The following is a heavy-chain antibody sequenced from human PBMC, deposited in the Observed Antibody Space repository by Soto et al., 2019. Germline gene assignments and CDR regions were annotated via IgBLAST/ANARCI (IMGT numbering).Heavy chain of an antibody. Sequence: GESLKISCRASGYSFTSYWIAWVRQMPGKGLEWMGIIYPGDSDTRYSPSFQGQVSISADKSITTAYLQWSSLEASDTAMYYCARAPLVAPGGYYHGMDVWGQGTTVTVSS. V-gene: IGHV5-51*01. CDR1: GYSFTSYW. CDR2: IYPGDSDT. CDR3: ARAPLVAPGGYYHGMDV. J-gene: IGHJ6*02. D-gene: IGHD2-2*01.